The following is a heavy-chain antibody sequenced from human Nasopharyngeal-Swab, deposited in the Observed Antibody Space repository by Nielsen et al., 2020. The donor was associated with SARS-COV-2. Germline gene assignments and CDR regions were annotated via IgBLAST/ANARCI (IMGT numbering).Heavy chain of an antibody. CDR2: IYPGDSDT. V-gene: IGHV5-51*01. J-gene: IGHJ4*02. D-gene: IGHD4-17*01. CDR3: ARGHTVTNAIKY. Sequence: KVSCKGSGYIFTSYSIGWVRQMPGKGLEWMGIIYPGDSDTRYSPSFQGQVTISADKSISTAYLQWSSLKASDTAMYYCARGHTVTNAIKYWGQGTLVTVSS. CDR1: GYIFTSYS.